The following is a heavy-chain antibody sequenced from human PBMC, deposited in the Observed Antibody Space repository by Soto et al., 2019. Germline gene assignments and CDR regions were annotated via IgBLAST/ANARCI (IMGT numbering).Heavy chain of an antibody. D-gene: IGHD3-10*01. CDR3: ARTGVLGFGDYGMDV. J-gene: IGHJ6*02. CDR2: INPNSGGT. Sequence: ASVKVSCKASGYTFTGYYMHWVRQAPGQGLEWMGWINPNSGGTNYAQKFQGWVTMTRDTSISTAYMELSRLRSDDTAVYYCARTGVLGFGDYGMDVWGQGTTVTVSS. CDR1: GYTFTGYY. V-gene: IGHV1-2*04.